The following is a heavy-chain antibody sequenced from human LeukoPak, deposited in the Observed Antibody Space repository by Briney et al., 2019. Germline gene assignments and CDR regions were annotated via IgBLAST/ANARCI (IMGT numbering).Heavy chain of an antibody. CDR3: ARGSGVWGSYRYLDY. Sequence: SETPSLTCAVYGGSFSGYYWSWIRQPPGKGLEWIGEINHSGSTNYNPSLKSRVTISVDTSKNQFSLKLSSVTAADTAVYYCARGSGVWGSYRYLDYWGQGTLVTVSS. CDR1: GGSFSGYY. V-gene: IGHV4-34*01. J-gene: IGHJ4*02. CDR2: INHSGST. D-gene: IGHD3-16*02.